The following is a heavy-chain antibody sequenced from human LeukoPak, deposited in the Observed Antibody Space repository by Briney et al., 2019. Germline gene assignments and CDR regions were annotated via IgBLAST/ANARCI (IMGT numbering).Heavy chain of an antibody. D-gene: IGHD6-13*01. Sequence: PGGSLRLSCAASGFTFSDCAMSWVRQAPGKGLEWVSFISHSGAYAYYADSVKGRFTISRDNSKNTLYLQMNSLRAEHTAVYYCAKDFDRSSWYFDYWGQGTLVTVSS. CDR3: AKDFDRSSWYFDY. CDR1: GFTFSDCA. CDR2: ISHSGAYA. J-gene: IGHJ4*02. V-gene: IGHV3-23*01.